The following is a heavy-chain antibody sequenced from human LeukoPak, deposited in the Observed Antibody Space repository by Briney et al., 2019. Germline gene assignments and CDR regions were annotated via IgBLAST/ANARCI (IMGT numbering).Heavy chain of an antibody. D-gene: IGHD2/OR15-2a*01. J-gene: IGHJ4*02. V-gene: IGHV3-7*01. CDR2: IKQDGSEK. CDR1: GFTFVTYW. CDR3: ARSLWPEDY. Sequence: GGSLRLSCTASGFTFVTYWMSWVRQAPGKGLEWVANIKQDGSEKNYVDSVKGRFTISRDNAKNSLYLQMNSLRADDTAVYYCARSLWPEDYWGQGTLVTVSS.